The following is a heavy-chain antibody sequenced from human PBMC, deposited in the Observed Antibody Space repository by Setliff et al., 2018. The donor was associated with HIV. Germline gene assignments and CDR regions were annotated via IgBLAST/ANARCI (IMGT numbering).Heavy chain of an antibody. Sequence: PSETLSLTCTVSGGSISSGSYYWSWIRQPAGKGLEWIGNIYYTGFAYYNPSLKSRVTISLDTSKTHFFLNLTSVTDADTAVYFCTREGRGDPAMATTRIDYWGQGKLVTVSS. V-gene: IGHV4-39*02. CDR2: IYYTGFA. J-gene: IGHJ4*02. CDR1: GGSISSGSYY. CDR3: TREGRGDPAMATTRIDY. D-gene: IGHD1-1*01.